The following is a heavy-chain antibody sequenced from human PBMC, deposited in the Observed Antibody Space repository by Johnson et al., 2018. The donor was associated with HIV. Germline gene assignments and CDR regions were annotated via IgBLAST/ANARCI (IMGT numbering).Heavy chain of an antibody. D-gene: IGHD6-13*01. CDR1: GFTFGDYW. CDR2: MNADGKST. J-gene: IGHJ3*02. Sequence: VQLVESGGGLVKPGGSLRLSCAASGFTFGDYWMHWVRQAPGKGLVWVSRMNADGKSTTYADSVKGRFTISRDNAKNTLYLQMNSLRAEDTAVYYCAREQELIGERAFDIWGQGTMVTVSS. CDR3: AREQELIGERAFDI. V-gene: IGHV3-74*01.